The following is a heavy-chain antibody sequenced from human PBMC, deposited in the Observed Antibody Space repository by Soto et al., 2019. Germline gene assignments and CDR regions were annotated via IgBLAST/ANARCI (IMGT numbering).Heavy chain of an antibody. CDR2: IYYSGST. CDR1: GGSISSYY. Sequence: PSETLSLTCTVSGGSISSYYWIWIRQPPGKGLEWIGYIYYSGSTNYNPSLKSRVTISVDTSKNQFSLKLSSVTAADTAVYYCARLYYDSSGPFDYWGQGTLVTVSS. CDR3: ARLYYDSSGPFDY. D-gene: IGHD3-22*01. J-gene: IGHJ4*02. V-gene: IGHV4-59*01.